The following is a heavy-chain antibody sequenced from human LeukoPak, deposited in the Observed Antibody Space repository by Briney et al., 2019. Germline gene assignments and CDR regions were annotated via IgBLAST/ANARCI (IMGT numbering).Heavy chain of an antibody. Sequence: PGGSLRLSCIASGFTFSNYWMSWVRQAPGKGLEWVASIKEDGSDKCYVDSVKGRFTISRDNTKNSLFVQMSSLRAEDTAVYYCARLKDAVTIFDCWGQGILVTVSS. CDR3: ARLKDAVTIFDC. CDR2: IKEDGSDK. CDR1: GFTFSNYW. D-gene: IGHD4-17*01. J-gene: IGHJ5*01. V-gene: IGHV3-7*01.